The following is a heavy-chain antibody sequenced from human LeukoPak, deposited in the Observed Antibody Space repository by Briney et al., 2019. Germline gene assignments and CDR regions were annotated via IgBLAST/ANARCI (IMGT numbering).Heavy chain of an antibody. CDR2: ISYDGSNK. CDR1: GCTFRNYG. Sequence: GGSLRLPCAASGCTFRNYGMHWVRQAPGKGLDWVAVISYDGSNKYYADSVKGRFTISRDNSKNTLYLQMNSLRAEDTAVYYCAKVRYFGPSAFDIWGQGTMVTVSS. D-gene: IGHD3-9*01. V-gene: IGHV3-30*18. CDR3: AKVRYFGPSAFDI. J-gene: IGHJ3*02.